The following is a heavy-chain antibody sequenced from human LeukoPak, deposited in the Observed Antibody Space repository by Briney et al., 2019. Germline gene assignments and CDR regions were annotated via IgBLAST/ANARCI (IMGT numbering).Heavy chain of an antibody. V-gene: IGHV3-21*01. J-gene: IGHJ4*02. CDR3: ARDSSGWSRDY. Sequence: GGSLRLSCAASGFTFRSYSMTWVRQAPGKGLEWVSCISRGSDYIYYADSVKGRFTISRDNAKNSLYLQMNSLGAEDTAVYYCARDSSGWSRDYWGQGTLVTVSS. D-gene: IGHD6-19*01. CDR2: ISRGSDYI. CDR1: GFTFRSYS.